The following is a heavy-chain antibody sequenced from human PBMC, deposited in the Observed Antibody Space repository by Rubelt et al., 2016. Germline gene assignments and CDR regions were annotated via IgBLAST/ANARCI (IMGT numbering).Heavy chain of an antibody. CDR1: GGSFSGYY. J-gene: IGHJ2*01. D-gene: IGHD3-22*01. CDR2: INHSGST. CDR3: ARGGSGYFDWYFDL. Sequence: QVQLQQWGAGLLKPSETLSLTCAVYGGSFSGYYWSWIRQPPGKGLEWIGEINHSGSTNYNPSLKIRVTISVDTSKNQFSLKLSSVTAADTAVYYCARGGSGYFDWYFDLWGRGTLVTVSS. V-gene: IGHV4-34*01.